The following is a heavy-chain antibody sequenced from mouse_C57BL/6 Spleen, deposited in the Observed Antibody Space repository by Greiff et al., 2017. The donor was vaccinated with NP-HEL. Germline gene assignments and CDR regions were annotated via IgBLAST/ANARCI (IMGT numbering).Heavy chain of an antibody. CDR3: AREGWYFDV. CDR2: IYPGDGDT. CDR1: GYAFSSSW. Sequence: VQLQQSGPELVKPGASVTISCKASGYAFSSSWMNWVKQRPGKGLEWIGRIYPGDGDTNYNGKFKGKATLTADKSSSTAYLQLSSLTSEDSAVYFCAREGWYFDVWGTGTTVTVSS. V-gene: IGHV1-82*01. J-gene: IGHJ1*03.